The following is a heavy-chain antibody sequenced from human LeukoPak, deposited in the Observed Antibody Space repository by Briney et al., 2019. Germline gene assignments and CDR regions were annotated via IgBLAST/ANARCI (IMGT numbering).Heavy chain of an antibody. Sequence: ASVKVSCKASGYTLTSNGISWVRQAPGQGLEWMGWIGADSANTKYAQKVQGRVTMTADKSTTTVYMELRSLRFDDTAVYYCARDVVGATCGFDYWGQGTLVTVSS. CDR1: GYTLTSNG. V-gene: IGHV1-18*01. CDR3: ARDVVGATCGFDY. J-gene: IGHJ4*02. D-gene: IGHD2-15*01. CDR2: IGADSANT.